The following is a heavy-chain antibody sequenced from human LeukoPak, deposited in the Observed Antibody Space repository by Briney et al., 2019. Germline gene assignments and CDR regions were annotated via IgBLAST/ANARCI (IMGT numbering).Heavy chain of an antibody. J-gene: IGHJ5*02. D-gene: IGHD6-19*01. Sequence: SETLSLTCTVSGGSISSYYWSWIRQPPGKGLEWIGYIYYSGSTNYNPSLKSRVTISVDTSKNQFSLKLSSVTAADTAVYYCARVDSSGWYLGSPPLNWFDPWGQGTLVTVSS. CDR3: ARVDSSGWYLGSPPLNWFDP. CDR1: GGSISSYY. CDR2: IYYSGST. V-gene: IGHV4-59*01.